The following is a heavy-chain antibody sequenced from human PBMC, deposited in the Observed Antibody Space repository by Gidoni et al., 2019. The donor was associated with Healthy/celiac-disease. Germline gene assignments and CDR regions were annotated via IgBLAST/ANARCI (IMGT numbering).Heavy chain of an antibody. V-gene: IGHV3-48*02. J-gene: IGHJ4*02. D-gene: IGHD2-2*01. CDR3: ARDEGYCSSTSCPPSGVY. Sequence: VRQAPGKGLEWVSYISSSSSTIYYADSVKGRFTISRDNAKNSLYLQMNSLRDEDTAVYYCARDEGYCSSTSCPPSGVYWGQGTLVTVSS. CDR2: ISSSSSTI.